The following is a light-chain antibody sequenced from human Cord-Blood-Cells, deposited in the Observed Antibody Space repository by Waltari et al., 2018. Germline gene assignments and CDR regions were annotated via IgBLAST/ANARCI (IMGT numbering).Light chain of an antibody. CDR3: SSYTSSSTLGV. Sequence: QSALTQPASVSGSPGQSITISCTGTSSDVGGYNYVSWYQQHPGKAPKLMIYDVSIRPPGVGNRISGSESSTTASLTMSGLQAEDTADYYCSSYTSSSTLGVFGGGTKLTVL. V-gene: IGLV2-14*01. J-gene: IGLJ3*02. CDR2: DVS. CDR1: SSDVGGYNY.